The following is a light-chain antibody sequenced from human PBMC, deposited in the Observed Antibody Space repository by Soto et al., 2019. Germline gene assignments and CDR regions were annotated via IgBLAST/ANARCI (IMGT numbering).Light chain of an antibody. J-gene: IGLJ2*01. CDR3: SSYTSSSIV. CDR1: SSDVGGYNY. CDR2: DVS. V-gene: IGLV2-14*01. Sequence: QSALTQPASVSGSPGQSITISCTGTSSDVGGYNYVSWYQQHPGKALKLMIYDVSNRPSGVSNRFSGSKSGNTASLTISGLQAEDEADYYCSSYTSSSIVFGGGTKVTVL.